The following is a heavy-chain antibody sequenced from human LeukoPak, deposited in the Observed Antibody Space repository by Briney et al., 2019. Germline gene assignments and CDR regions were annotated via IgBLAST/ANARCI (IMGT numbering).Heavy chain of an antibody. J-gene: IGHJ3*02. V-gene: IGHV3-33*01. D-gene: IGHD2-15*01. CDR3: ARDPGATPDAFDI. CDR1: GFTFSSYG. CDR2: IWYDGSNK. Sequence: GRSLRLSCAASGFTFSSYGMHWVRQAPGKGLEWVAVIWYDGSNKYYADSVKGRFTISRDNSKNTLYLQMNSLRAEDTAVYYCARDPGATPDAFDIWGQGTMVTVSS.